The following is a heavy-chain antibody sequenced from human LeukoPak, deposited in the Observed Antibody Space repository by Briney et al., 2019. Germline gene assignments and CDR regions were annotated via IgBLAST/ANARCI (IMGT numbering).Heavy chain of an antibody. J-gene: IGHJ4*02. CDR2: IWYDGSNK. Sequence: GGSLRLSCAASGFTFSSYGMHWVRQAPGKGLERVAVIWYDGSNKYYADSVKGRFTISRDNSKNTLYLQMNSLRAEDTAVYYCARDKRIRYCSGGSCYTLDYWGQGTLVTVSS. CDR1: GFTFSSYG. D-gene: IGHD2-15*01. V-gene: IGHV3-33*01. CDR3: ARDKRIRYCSGGSCYTLDY.